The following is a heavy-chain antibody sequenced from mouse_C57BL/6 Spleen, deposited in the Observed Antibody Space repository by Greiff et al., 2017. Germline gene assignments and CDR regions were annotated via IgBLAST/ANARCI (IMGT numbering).Heavy chain of an antibody. V-gene: IGHV1-59*01. J-gene: IGHJ4*01. CDR1: GYTFTSYW. CDR3: ARKRDSNYDYYAMDY. D-gene: IGHD2-5*01. CDR2: IDPSDSYT. Sequence: QVQLQQPGAELVRPGTSVKLSCKASGYTFTSYWMHWVKQRPGQGLEWIGVIDPSDSYTNYNQKFKGKATLTVDTSSSTAYMQLSSLTSEDSAVYYCARKRDSNYDYYAMDYWGQGTSVTVSS.